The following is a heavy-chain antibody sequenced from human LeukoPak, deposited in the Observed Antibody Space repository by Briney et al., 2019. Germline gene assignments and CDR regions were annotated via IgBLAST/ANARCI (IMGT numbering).Heavy chain of an antibody. D-gene: IGHD3-22*01. CDR2: ISYDGSNK. CDR3: ARASFDSSGYYYFDY. V-gene: IGHV3-30-3*01. CDR1: GFTFSNYP. J-gene: IGHJ4*02. Sequence: GRSLRLSCAASGFTFSNYPMHWVRQAPGKGREWVAVISYDGSNKDYGDSVKGRFTISRDNSENTLFLQMNSLRAEDTAMYHCARASFDSSGYYYFDYWGQGTLVTVSS.